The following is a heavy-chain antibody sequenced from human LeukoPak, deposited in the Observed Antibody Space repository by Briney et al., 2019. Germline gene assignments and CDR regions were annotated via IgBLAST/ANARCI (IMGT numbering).Heavy chain of an antibody. CDR1: GFTFSSYG. CDR2: IWYDGSNK. CDR3: ARDKAGLFDY. J-gene: IGHJ4*02. V-gene: IGHV3-33*01. Sequence: PGGSLRLSCAASGFTFSSYGMHWVRQAPGKGLECVAVIWYDGSNKCYADSVKGRFTISRDNSKNTLYLQMNSLRAEDTDVYYCARDKAGLFDYWGQGTLVTVSS.